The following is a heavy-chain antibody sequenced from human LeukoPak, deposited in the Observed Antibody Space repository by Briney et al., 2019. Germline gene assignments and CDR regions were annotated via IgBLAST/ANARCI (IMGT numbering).Heavy chain of an antibody. J-gene: IGHJ4*02. CDR3: AKGPLRGTAAAIDY. Sequence: GGSLRLSCAASGFTFNNYGMHWVRQAAGKGLEWVAVISYDGRNKHYPDSVKGRFTISRDISTDTLWLQMDSLRTEDTAVYYCAKGPLRGTAAAIDYWGQGTLVTVSS. CDR2: ISYDGRNK. D-gene: IGHD2-2*01. V-gene: IGHV3-30*18. CDR1: GFTFNNYG.